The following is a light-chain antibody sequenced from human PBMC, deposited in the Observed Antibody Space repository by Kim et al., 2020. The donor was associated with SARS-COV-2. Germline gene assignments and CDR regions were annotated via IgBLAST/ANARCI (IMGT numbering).Light chain of an antibody. CDR1: SSNIGAGYD. Sequence: GQRVTISCTGSSSNIGAGYDVHWYQQLPGTAPKLLIYGHTHRPSGVPDRFSGSWSGTSASLAITGLQADDEADYYCQAYDSKLGAVFGGGTQLTVL. V-gene: IGLV1-40*01. J-gene: IGLJ3*02. CDR3: QAYDSKLGAV. CDR2: GHT.